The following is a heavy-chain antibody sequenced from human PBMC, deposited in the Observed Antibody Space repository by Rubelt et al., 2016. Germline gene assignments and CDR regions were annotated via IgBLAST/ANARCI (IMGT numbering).Heavy chain of an antibody. CDR1: GYTFTSYG. D-gene: IGHD6-13*01. Sequence: QVQLVQSGAEVKKPGASVKVSCKASGYTFTSYGISWVRQAPGQGLEWMGWISAYNGNTNYAQQLQCRVPMTTSASTSPAYMGLGSLGSEETAGDYCARDEPYSSCWYDYWGQGTLVTVSS. CDR3: ARDEPYSSCWYDY. J-gene: IGHJ4*02. V-gene: IGHV1-18*01. CDR2: ISAYNGNT.